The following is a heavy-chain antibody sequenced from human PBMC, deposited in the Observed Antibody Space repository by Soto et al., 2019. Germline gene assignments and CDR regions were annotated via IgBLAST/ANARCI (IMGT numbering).Heavy chain of an antibody. J-gene: IGHJ3*02. D-gene: IGHD6-19*01. Sequence: ASVKVSCKASGYTFTSYDINWVRQATGQGLEWMGWMNPNSGNTGYAQKFQGRVTMTRNTSISTAYMELSSLRSEDTAVCYCARGRSFSGWYWGDALDIWGQGTMVTGSS. CDR1: GYTFTSYD. CDR2: MNPNSGNT. CDR3: ARGRSFSGWYWGDALDI. V-gene: IGHV1-8*01.